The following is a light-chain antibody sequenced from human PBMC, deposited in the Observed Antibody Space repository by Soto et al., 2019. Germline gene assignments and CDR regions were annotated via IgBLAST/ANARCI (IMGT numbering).Light chain of an antibody. J-gene: IGKJ1*01. V-gene: IGKV1-6*01. CDR3: LQDYNFPWT. CDR2: AAS. Sequence: AIQLTQSPSSLSTSVRDRVTITCRASQGISSYLAWYQQKPGKAPKLLIYAASTLQTGVPSRFSGSGSGTDFTLTISSLQPEDFATYYCLQDYNFPWTFGQGTKVDIK. CDR1: QGISSY.